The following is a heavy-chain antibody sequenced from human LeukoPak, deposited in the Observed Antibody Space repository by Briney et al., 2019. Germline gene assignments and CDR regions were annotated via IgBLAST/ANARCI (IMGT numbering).Heavy chain of an antibody. D-gene: IGHD1-26*01. J-gene: IGHJ2*01. V-gene: IGHV3-15*01. CDR2: IKSKTDGGTT. CDR3: TTDGRYYVEYFDL. Sequence: GGSLRLSCAASGFTFSSYSMNWVRQAPGKGLEWVGRIKSKTDGGTTDYAAPVKGRFTISRDDSKNTLYLQMNSLKTEDTAVYYCTTDGRYYVEYFDLWGRGTLVTVSS. CDR1: GFTFSSYS.